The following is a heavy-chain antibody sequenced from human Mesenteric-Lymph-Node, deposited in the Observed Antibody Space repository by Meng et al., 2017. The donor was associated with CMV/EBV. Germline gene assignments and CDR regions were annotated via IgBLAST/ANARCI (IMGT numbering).Heavy chain of an antibody. V-gene: IGHV1-18*01. J-gene: IGHJ4*02. D-gene: IGHD1-26*01. CDR1: GYTFSNYD. Sequence: ASVKVSCKASGYTFSNYDITWLRQAPGQGLEWMGWISAYNGNTNYSQRFQGRVTLTTDTSTSTAYMELRSLRSDDTAVYYCARDSYRGTYSDIDYWGQGTLVTVSS. CDR2: ISAYNGNT. CDR3: ARDSYRGTYSDIDY.